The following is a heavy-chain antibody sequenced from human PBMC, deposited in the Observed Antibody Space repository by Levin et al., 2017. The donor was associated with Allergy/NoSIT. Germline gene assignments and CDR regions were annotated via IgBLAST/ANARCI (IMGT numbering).Heavy chain of an antibody. CDR2: IYYSGST. V-gene: IGHV4-30-4*01. CDR1: GGSISSGDYY. D-gene: IGHD3-16*01. J-gene: IGHJ4*02. CDR3: VRDEYDYVGGEYYFDH. Sequence: SETLSLTCTVSGGSISSGDYYWNWIRQPPGKGLEWIGDIYYSGSTYYNPSLKSRATISADTTKNYFSLKLTSVTAADAAVYYCVRDEYDYVGGEYYFDHWGQGALVTVSS.